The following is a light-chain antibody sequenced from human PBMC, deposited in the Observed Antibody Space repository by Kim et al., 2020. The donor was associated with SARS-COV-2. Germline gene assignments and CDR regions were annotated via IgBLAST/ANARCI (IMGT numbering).Light chain of an antibody. CDR2: GAS. J-gene: IGKJ2*01. Sequence: EIVLTQSPGPLSLSPGERATLSCRASQSVSSSYLAWYQQKPGQAPRLLIYGASSRATGIPDRFSGSGSGTDFTLTISRLEPEDFAVYYCQHYRTSPYTFGQGTKLEIK. V-gene: IGKV3-20*01. CDR3: QHYRTSPYT. CDR1: QSVSSSY.